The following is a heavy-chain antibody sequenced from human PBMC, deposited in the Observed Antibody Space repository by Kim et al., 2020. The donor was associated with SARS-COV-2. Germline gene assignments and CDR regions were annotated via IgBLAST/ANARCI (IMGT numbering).Heavy chain of an antibody. CDR3: ARDGGYCSGGSCYSSHSVYYYCYGMDV. Sequence: ASVKVSCKASGYTFTGYYMHWVRQAPGQGLEWMGWINPNSGGKNYAQKFQGRVTMNRDTSISAAYMELSRLRSDDTAVYYCARDGGYCSGGSCYSSHSVYYYCYGMDVWGHGAPVTASS. CDR2: INPNSGGK. J-gene: IGHJ6*02. CDR1: GYTFTGYY. D-gene: IGHD2-15*01. V-gene: IGHV1-2*02.